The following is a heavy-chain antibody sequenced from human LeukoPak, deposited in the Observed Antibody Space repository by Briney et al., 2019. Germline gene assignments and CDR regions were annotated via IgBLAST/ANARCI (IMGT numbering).Heavy chain of an antibody. V-gene: IGHV3-30*02. CDR3: AKVFPDSGSYYGSYYYYYMDV. Sequence: GGSLRLSCAASGFTFSSYGMHWVRQAPGKGLEWVAFIRYDGSNKYYADSVKGRFTISRDNSKNTLYLQMNSLRAEDTAVYYCAKVFPDSGSYYGSYYYYYMDVWGKGTTVTISS. J-gene: IGHJ6*03. D-gene: IGHD1-26*01. CDR2: IRYDGSNK. CDR1: GFTFSSYG.